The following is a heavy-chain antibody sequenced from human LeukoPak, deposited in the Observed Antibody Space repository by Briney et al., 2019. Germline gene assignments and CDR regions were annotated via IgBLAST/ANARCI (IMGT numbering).Heavy chain of an antibody. CDR1: GFPFTSYG. V-gene: IGHV1-18*01. D-gene: IGHD2-2*01. Sequence: ASVKVSCKTSGFPFTSYGFSWLRQAPGQGLEWMGWIGVYSGKTKYAENFQGRVTMTTDTSTSTACMELRNLRSDDTAVYFCAREEFCTTSSCYHNWFDPWGQGTLVTVSP. CDR2: IGVYSGKT. CDR3: AREEFCTTSSCYHNWFDP. J-gene: IGHJ5*02.